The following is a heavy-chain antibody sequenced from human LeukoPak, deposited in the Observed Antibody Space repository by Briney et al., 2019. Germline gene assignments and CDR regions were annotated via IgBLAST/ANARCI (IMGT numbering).Heavy chain of an antibody. D-gene: IGHD2-2*01. CDR1: GYTFTGYF. V-gene: IGHV1-2*02. J-gene: IGHJ6*03. Sequence: ASVKVSCKASGYTFTGYFMHWWRQAPGQGLEWMGWINPNSGGTNFAQKFQGRVTMARDTSISTAYMELSRLRSDDTAVYYCARGGSPIYYYYMDVWGKGTTVTISS. CDR2: INPNSGGT. CDR3: ARGGSPIYYYYMDV.